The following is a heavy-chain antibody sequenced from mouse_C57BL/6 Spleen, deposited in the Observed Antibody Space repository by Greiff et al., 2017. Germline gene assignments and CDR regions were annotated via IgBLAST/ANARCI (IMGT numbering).Heavy chain of an antibody. V-gene: IGHV5-9-1*02. J-gene: IGHJ1*03. Sequence: EVKLMESGEGLVKPGGSLKLSCAASGFTFSSYAMSWVRQTPEKRLEWVAYISSGGDYIYYADTVKGRFTISRDNARNTLYLQMSSLKSEDTAMYYCTRGATRVVDWYFDVWGTGTTVTVSS. CDR3: TRGATRVVDWYFDV. D-gene: IGHD1-1*01. CDR2: ISSGGDYI. CDR1: GFTFSSYA.